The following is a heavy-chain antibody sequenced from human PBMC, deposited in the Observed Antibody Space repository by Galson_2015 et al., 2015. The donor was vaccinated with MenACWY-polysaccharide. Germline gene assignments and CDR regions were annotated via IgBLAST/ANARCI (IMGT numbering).Heavy chain of an antibody. D-gene: IGHD2-15*01. Sequence: SLRLSCAAPGFTFGDYAMAWFRQAPGKGLEWVGFIRCKASGETTGYAASVKGRFTISRDDSKGTAYLQMNSLQTEDTGIYYCTRDRPIVDWGLVTLVTVSS. CDR1: GFTFGDYA. V-gene: IGHV3-49*03. J-gene: IGHJ4*02. CDR2: IRCKASGETT. CDR3: TRDRPIVD.